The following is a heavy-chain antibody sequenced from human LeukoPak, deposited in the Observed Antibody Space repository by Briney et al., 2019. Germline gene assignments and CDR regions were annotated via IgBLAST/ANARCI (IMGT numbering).Heavy chain of an antibody. CDR2: MNPNSGNT. D-gene: IGHD3-9*01. V-gene: IGHV1-8*02. CDR3: ARATSDYDILTGYLYNYYMDV. J-gene: IGHJ6*03. CDR1: GYTFTSYG. Sequence: ASVKVSCKASGYTFTSYGINWVRQATGQGLEWMGWMNPNSGNTGYAQKFQGRVTMTRNTSISTAYMELSSLRSEDTAVYYCARATSDYDILTGYLYNYYMDVWGKGTTVTISS.